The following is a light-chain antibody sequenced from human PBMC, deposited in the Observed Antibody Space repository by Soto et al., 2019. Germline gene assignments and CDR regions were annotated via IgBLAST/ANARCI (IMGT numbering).Light chain of an antibody. CDR1: QSVSSD. Sequence: EIVMTQSPATLSVSPGERATLSCRASQSVSSDLAWYHQKPGQAPRLLIYGASTRATGIPDRFNGSGSGTDFTLTISSLEPEDFAVYYCQQYGSSPITFGQGTRLEI. CDR3: QQYGSSPIT. V-gene: IGKV3-20*01. CDR2: GAS. J-gene: IGKJ5*01.